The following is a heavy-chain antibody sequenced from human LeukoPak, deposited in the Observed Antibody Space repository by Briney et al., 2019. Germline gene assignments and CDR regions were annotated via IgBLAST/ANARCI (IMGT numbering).Heavy chain of an antibody. CDR3: AKEYDSSGYQPKLDY. Sequence: GGSLRLSCAASGFTFSSYAMSWVRQAPGKGLEWVSANSGSGGSTYYADSVKGRFTISRDNSKNTLYLQMNSLRAEDTAVYYCAKEYDSSGYQPKLDYWGQGTLVTVSS. J-gene: IGHJ4*02. D-gene: IGHD3-22*01. V-gene: IGHV3-23*01. CDR1: GFTFSSYA. CDR2: NSGSGGST.